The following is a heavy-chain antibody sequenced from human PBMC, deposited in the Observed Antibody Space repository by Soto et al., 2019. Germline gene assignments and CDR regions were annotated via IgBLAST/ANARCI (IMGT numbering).Heavy chain of an antibody. V-gene: IGHV3-23*01. D-gene: IGHD6-25*01. Sequence: GGSLRLSCAASGFTFSSYAMSWVRQAPGKGLEWVSAISGSGGSTYYADSVKGRFTISRDNSKNTLYLQMNSLRAEDTAVYYCAKAARPRTRYYYYAMDVWGQGTTVTVSS. CDR3: AKAARPRTRYYYYAMDV. CDR2: ISGSGGST. CDR1: GFTFSSYA. J-gene: IGHJ6*02.